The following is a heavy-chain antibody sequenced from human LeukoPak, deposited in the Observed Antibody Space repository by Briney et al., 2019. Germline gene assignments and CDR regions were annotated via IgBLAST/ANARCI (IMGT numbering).Heavy chain of an antibody. Sequence: GGSLRLSCAASGFTFSSYSMNWVRQAPGKGLEWVANINQDGSETYYVDSVKGRFTISRDNAKNSLYLQMNSLRAEDTAVYFCARVFPKTVAAHSYFDYWGQGTLVTVSS. D-gene: IGHD6-19*01. CDR3: ARVFPKTVAAHSYFDY. V-gene: IGHV3-7*05. CDR2: INQDGSET. CDR1: GFTFSSYS. J-gene: IGHJ4*02.